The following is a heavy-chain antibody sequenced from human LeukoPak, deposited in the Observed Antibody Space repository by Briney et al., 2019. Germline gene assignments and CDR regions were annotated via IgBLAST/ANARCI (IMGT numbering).Heavy chain of an antibody. Sequence: GGSLRLSCAASGFIFGSYAMSWVRQAPGKGLECVSTISGSGGNTYYADSVKGRFTISRDNSKNTLYLQMNSLGAEDTAVYYCAKSSGNYAYWGQGTLVTVSS. CDR3: AKSSGNYAY. J-gene: IGHJ4*02. D-gene: IGHD1-26*01. CDR2: ISGSGGNT. V-gene: IGHV3-23*01. CDR1: GFIFGSYA.